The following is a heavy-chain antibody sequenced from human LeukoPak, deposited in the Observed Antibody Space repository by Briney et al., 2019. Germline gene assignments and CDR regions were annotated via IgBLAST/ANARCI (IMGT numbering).Heavy chain of an antibody. CDR1: GDSVSSNSAA. Sequence: PSQTLSLTCAISGDSVSSNSAAWNWIRQSPSRGLEWLGRTYYRSKWYNDYAVSVKSRITINPDTSKNQFSLQLNSVTPEDTAAYYCAREIITRIAAAGRVENGMDVWGQGTTVTVSS. J-gene: IGHJ6*02. CDR2: TYYRSKWYN. D-gene: IGHD6-13*01. V-gene: IGHV6-1*01. CDR3: AREIITRIAAAGRVENGMDV.